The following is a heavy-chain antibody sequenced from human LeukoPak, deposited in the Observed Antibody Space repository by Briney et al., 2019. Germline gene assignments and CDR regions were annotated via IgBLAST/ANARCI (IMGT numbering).Heavy chain of an antibody. Sequence: SETLSLTCTVSGGSISSSSYYWGWIRQPPGKGLEWIGSIYYSGSTYYNPSLKSRVTISVDTSKNQFSLKLSSVTAADTAVYYCARLGRGNGFNYFDYWGQGTLVTVSS. D-gene: IGHD4-23*01. CDR2: IYYSGST. CDR3: ARLGRGNGFNYFDY. V-gene: IGHV4-39*07. CDR1: GGSISSSSYY. J-gene: IGHJ4*02.